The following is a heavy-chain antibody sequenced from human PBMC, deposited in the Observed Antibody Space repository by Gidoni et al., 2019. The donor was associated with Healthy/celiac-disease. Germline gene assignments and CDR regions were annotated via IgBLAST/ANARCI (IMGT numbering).Heavy chain of an antibody. CDR1: GFTFSDYY. CDR2: ISSSSSYT. J-gene: IGHJ5*02. Sequence: LRLSCAASGFTFSDYYMSWIRQAPGKGLEWVSYISSSSSYTNYADSVKGRFTISRDNAKNSLYLQMNSLRAEDTAVYYCARTLERGTKYYDFWSGYNWFDPWGQGTLVTVSS. V-gene: IGHV3-11*06. D-gene: IGHD3-3*01. CDR3: ARTLERGTKYYDFWSGYNWFDP.